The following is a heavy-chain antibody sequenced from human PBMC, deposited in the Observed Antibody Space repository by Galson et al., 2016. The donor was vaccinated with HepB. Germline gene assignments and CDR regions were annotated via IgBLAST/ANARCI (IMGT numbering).Heavy chain of an antibody. J-gene: IGHJ4*02. CDR3: ARGAYSGHGLAF. Sequence: SETLSLTCTVSGASISSYYWSWIRKPPGKGLEWIGCICHSGSTNYNPSLKSRVTISVDRSKNQFSLKLTSVTAADTAVYYCARGAYSGHGLAFWGQGTLVTVSS. CDR1: GASISSYY. D-gene: IGHD5-12*01. CDR2: ICHSGST. V-gene: IGHV4-59*12.